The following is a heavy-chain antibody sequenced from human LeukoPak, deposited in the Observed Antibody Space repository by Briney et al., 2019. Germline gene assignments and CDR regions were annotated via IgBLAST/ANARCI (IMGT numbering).Heavy chain of an antibody. D-gene: IGHD1-26*01. J-gene: IGHJ3*02. V-gene: IGHV4-39*01. CDR3: ARPIYSGSYRHAFDI. CDR1: GGPISSSSYY. Sequence: SETLSLTCTVSGGPISSSSYYWGWIRQPPGKGLERIGSIYYSGSTYYNPSLKSRVTISVDTSKNQISLKLSSVTAADTAVYYCARPIYSGSYRHAFDIWGQGTMVTVSS. CDR2: IYYSGST.